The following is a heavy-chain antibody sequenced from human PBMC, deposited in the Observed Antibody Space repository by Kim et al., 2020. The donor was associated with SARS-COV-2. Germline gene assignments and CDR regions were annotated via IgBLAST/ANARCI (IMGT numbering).Heavy chain of an antibody. CDR2: ISSRGNDI. J-gene: IGHJ4*02. CDR3: VRGAAAVADPDFDS. V-gene: IGHV3-21*01. CDR1: EFTVSSFS. D-gene: IGHD6-19*01. Sequence: GGSLRLSCVASEFTVSSFSMNWVRQVPGKGLEWISSISSRGNDIYYRDSVRGRFTISRDNAKNSLYLQMNSLRAEDTAVYYCVRGAAAVADPDFDSGAREPWSPSPQ.